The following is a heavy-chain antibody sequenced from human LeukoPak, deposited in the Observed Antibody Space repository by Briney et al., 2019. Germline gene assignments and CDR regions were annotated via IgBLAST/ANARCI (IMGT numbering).Heavy chain of an antibody. Sequence: VASVKVSCKASGYTFTSYGISWVRQAPGQGLEWMGRISAYNGNTNYAQKLQGRVTMTTDTSTSTAYMELRSLRSDDTAVYYCARGPKYYYDSSGYPDYWGQGTLVTVSS. CDR2: ISAYNGNT. D-gene: IGHD3-22*01. CDR3: ARGPKYYYDSSGYPDY. V-gene: IGHV1-18*01. CDR1: GYTFTSYG. J-gene: IGHJ4*02.